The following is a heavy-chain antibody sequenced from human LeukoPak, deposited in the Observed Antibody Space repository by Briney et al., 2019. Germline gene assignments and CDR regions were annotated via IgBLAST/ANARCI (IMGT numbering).Heavy chain of an antibody. J-gene: IGHJ4*02. CDR1: GFTFISYG. CDR2: IRYDGSNE. V-gene: IGHV3-30*02. CDR3: AKDPNGLMIRPAGPEY. D-gene: IGHD3-16*01. Sequence: GGSLRLSCAASGFTFISYGMHWVRQAPGKGLEWVTFIRYDGSNEYYADSVKGRFTISRDNSQKTVYLQMKNLRPEDTAVYYCAKDPNGLMIRPAGPEYWGQGTLVTVSS.